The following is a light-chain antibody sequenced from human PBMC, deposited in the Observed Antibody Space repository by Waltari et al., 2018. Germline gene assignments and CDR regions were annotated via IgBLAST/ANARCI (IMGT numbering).Light chain of an antibody. V-gene: IGLV2-14*01. Sequence: QSALTQPASVSGSPGQSITISCTGTRSDVGGSTSVSWYQQHPGKAPKLMIYDVSNRPSGVSNRFSGSKSGNTASLTISGLQAEDEADYYCSSYTSSSTWVFGGGTKLTVL. CDR3: SSYTSSSTWV. CDR2: DVS. CDR1: RSDVGGSTS. J-gene: IGLJ3*02.